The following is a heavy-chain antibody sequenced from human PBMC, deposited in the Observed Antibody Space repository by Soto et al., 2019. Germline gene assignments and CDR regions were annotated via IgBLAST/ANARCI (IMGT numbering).Heavy chain of an antibody. D-gene: IGHD3-9*01. CDR1: GFTFMNYA. V-gene: IGHV3-23*01. CDR2: ISVSGGST. Sequence: EVQLLESGGGLVQTGGSLRLSCAASGFTFMNYAMSWVRQAPGKGLEWVSSISVSGGSTYYADSVKGRFTISRDNSKNTLYVQMNSLRVEDTAVYYCAKGFNDVLTGYSVWGQGTLVTVSS. J-gene: IGHJ4*02. CDR3: AKGFNDVLTGYSV.